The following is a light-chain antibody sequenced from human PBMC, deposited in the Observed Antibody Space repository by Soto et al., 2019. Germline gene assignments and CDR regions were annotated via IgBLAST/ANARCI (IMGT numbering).Light chain of an antibody. J-gene: IGLJ1*01. V-gene: IGLV1-44*01. Sequence: QPVLTQPPSASGTPGQRVTISCSGSNSNIGSNTVNWYQQFPGAAPKLLVYSSNLRPSGVPDRFSGSKSGTSASLAISGLQSEDEADYYCAAWDDSLNGRVFGTGTKLTVL. CDR1: NSNIGSNT. CDR2: SSN. CDR3: AAWDDSLNGRV.